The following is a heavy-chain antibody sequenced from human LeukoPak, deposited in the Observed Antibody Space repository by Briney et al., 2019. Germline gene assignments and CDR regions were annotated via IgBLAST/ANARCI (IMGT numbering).Heavy chain of an antibody. Sequence: GSLRLSCAASGFTFSSYWMSWVRQAPGKGLEWVANIKQDGSEKYYVDSVKGRFTISRDNAKNSLYLQMNSLRAEDTAVYYCAKHYCSSATCYRWYYYYMDVWGKGTTVTVSS. J-gene: IGHJ6*03. V-gene: IGHV3-7*01. CDR2: IKQDGSEK. D-gene: IGHD2-2*02. CDR1: GFTFSSYW. CDR3: AKHYCSSATCYRWYYYYMDV.